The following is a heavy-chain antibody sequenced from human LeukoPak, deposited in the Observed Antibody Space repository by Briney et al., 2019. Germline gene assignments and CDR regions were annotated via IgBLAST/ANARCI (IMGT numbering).Heavy chain of an antibody. CDR2: IIAHFGTP. CDR1: GGTNVA. V-gene: IGHV1-69*13. J-gene: IGHJ4*02. D-gene: IGHD1-26*01. CDR3: AREYSGSYFDY. Sequence: SVKVSCKASGGTNVAISWVRQAPGHDLEWMGGIIAHFGTPQYSQRLQERITITADESTGTAYMELSSLRSEDTAVYYCAREYSGSYFDYWGQGTLVTVSS.